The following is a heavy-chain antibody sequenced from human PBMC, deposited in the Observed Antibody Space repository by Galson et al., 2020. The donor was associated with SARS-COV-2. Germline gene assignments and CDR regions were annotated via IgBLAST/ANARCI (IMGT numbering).Heavy chain of an antibody. CDR1: GFTFRGYW. CDR2: INRDGTQE. Sequence: GGSLRLSCTASGFTFRGYWMTWVRQPPGRGLEWVAYINRDGTQEDYVDSAGGRFTISRDNVESSVYLQMNSLRAEDTAVYYCARILPSGYYDHGSQGTLVTVSS. J-gene: IGHJ4*02. V-gene: IGHV3-7*01. D-gene: IGHD1-1*01. CDR3: ARILPSGYYDH.